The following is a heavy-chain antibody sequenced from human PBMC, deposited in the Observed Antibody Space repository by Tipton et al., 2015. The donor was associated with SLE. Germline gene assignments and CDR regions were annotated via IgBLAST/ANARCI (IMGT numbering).Heavy chain of an antibody. V-gene: IGHV4-61*02. J-gene: IGHJ2*01. D-gene: IGHD3-10*01. CDR1: GGSISSGSYY. Sequence: LRLSCTVSGGSISSGSYYWSWIRQPAGKGLEWIGRTYTSGSTNYNPSLKSRVTISVDTSKNQFSLKLSSVTAADTAVYYCARDRRGWYFDLWGRGTLVTVSS. CDR3: ARDRRGWYFDL. CDR2: TYTSGST.